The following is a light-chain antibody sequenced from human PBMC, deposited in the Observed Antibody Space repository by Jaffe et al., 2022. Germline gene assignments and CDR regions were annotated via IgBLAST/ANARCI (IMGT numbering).Light chain of an antibody. Sequence: EIVLTQSPGTLSLSPGERATLSCRATQTIGKDYLAWYQQKPGQAPRLLIHTASIRATGIPDRFGGSGSGTDFTLTISRLEPEDFAVYYCQQYASSPLTFGGGTKVEIK. J-gene: IGKJ4*01. CDR3: QQYASSPLT. V-gene: IGKV3-20*01. CDR2: TAS. CDR1: QTIGKDY.